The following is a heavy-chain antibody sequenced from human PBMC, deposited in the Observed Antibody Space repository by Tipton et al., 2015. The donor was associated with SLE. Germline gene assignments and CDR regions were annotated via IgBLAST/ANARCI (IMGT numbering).Heavy chain of an antibody. CDR2: MSHSRTT. CDR3: ARGVAGYFYYCYLDV. CDR1: GGSFNGYS. V-gene: IGHV4-34*01. J-gene: IGHJ6*03. Sequence: TLSLTCAVSGGSFNGYSWSWVRQSPGKGLEWIGEMSHSRTTNYNPSLKSRVSMSLDMSTNQFSLRLSYVTAADTAVYYCARGVAGYFYYCYLDVWGNGTTVTIPS.